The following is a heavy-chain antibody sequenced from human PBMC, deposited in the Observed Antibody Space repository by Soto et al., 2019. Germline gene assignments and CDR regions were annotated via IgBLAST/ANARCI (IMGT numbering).Heavy chain of an antibody. CDR3: AHVGLTVPYFDY. J-gene: IGHJ4*02. Sequence: QITLKESGPTLVKPTQTLTLTCTFSGFSLNTRGVGVGWIRQPPGKALEWLALLYWGDDKRYSPSLKSRLTITKDPSKNQVVLTMTSMDPVATATYYCAHVGLTVPYFDYWGQGTLVTVSS. CDR2: LYWGDDK. CDR1: GFSLNTRGVG. V-gene: IGHV2-5*02. D-gene: IGHD4-17*01.